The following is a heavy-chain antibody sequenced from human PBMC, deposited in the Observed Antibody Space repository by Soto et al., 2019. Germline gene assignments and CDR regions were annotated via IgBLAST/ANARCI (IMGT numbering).Heavy chain of an antibody. CDR1: GFTFSSYA. Sequence: GGSLRLSCAASGFTFSSYAMSWVRQAPGKGLEWVSAISGSGGSTYYADSVKGRFTISRDNSKNTLYLQMNSLRAEDTAVYYCAKCSGWFGELFHYYYYGMDVWGQGTTVTVSS. D-gene: IGHD3-10*01. V-gene: IGHV3-23*01. J-gene: IGHJ6*02. CDR2: ISGSGGST. CDR3: AKCSGWFGELFHYYYYGMDV.